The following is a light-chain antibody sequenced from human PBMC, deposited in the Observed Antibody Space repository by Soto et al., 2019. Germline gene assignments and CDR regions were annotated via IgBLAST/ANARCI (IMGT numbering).Light chain of an antibody. CDR1: SSDVGSYNL. J-gene: IGLJ2*01. Sequence: QSALTQPASVSGSPGQSIAISCTGTSSDVGSYNLVSWYQQHPGKAPKLMIYEGGKRPSGVSDRFSGSKSGNTASLTISGLQAEDEADYYCCSYAGSRTFVVFGGGTKLTVL. CDR2: EGG. CDR3: CSYAGSRTFVV. V-gene: IGLV2-23*03.